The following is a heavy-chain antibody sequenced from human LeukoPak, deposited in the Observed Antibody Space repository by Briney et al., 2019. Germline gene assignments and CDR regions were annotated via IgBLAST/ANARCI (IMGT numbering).Heavy chain of an antibody. CDR3: ARGPTLVRGVIMPDSVGGMDV. J-gene: IGHJ6*02. CDR2: IIPILGIA. CDR1: GGTFSTYA. V-gene: IGHV1-69*04. D-gene: IGHD3-10*01. Sequence: GSSVKVSCKASGGTFSTYAISWVRQAPGQGLEWMGRIIPILGIANYAQKFQGRVTITADKSTSTAYMELSSLRSEDTAVYYCARGPTLVRGVIMPDSVGGMDVWGQGTTVTVSS.